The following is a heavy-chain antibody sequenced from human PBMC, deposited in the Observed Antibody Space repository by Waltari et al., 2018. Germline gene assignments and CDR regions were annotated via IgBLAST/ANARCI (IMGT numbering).Heavy chain of an antibody. CDR2: IRNDGSNE. J-gene: IGHJ4*02. D-gene: IGHD6-6*01. CDR1: GFTFSNYG. V-gene: IGHV3-30*02. CDR3: AKDKLKRSSSWGVDY. Sequence: QVQLVESGGGVVQPGGSLRLSCAASGFTFSNYGMHWVRQAPGKGLEWVAFIRNDGSNENYVDSVKGRFTISRDNSKNTLYLHINGLRAEDTAVYYCAKDKLKRSSSWGVDYWGLGTQVTVSS.